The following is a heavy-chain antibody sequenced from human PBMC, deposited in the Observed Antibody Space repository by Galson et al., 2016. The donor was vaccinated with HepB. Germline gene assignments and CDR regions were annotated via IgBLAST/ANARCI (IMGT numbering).Heavy chain of an antibody. J-gene: IGHJ2*01. CDR2: IWYDGSNK. CDR3: ARDYYDSSGYYYWYFDL. V-gene: IGHV3-33*01. CDR1: GFTFSSYG. Sequence: SLRLSCAASGFTFSSYGMHWVRQAPGKGLEWVAVIWYDGSNKHYADSVKGRFTISRDNSKNTLYLQMNSLRAEDTAVYYCARDYYDSSGYYYWYFDLWGRGTLVTVSS. D-gene: IGHD3-22*01.